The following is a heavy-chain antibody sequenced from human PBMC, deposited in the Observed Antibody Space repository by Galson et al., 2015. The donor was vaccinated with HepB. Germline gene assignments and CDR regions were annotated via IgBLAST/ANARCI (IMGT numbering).Heavy chain of an antibody. CDR3: AKGTMIVVVITLSFDY. V-gene: IGHV3-23*01. J-gene: IGHJ4*02. CDR2: ISGSGGST. CDR1: GFTFSSYA. D-gene: IGHD3-22*01. Sequence: SLRLSCAASGFTFSSYAMSWVRQAPGKGLEWVSAISGSGGSTYYADSVKGRFTISRDNSKNTLYLQMNSLRAEDTAVYYCAKGTMIVVVITLSFDYWGQGTLVTVSS.